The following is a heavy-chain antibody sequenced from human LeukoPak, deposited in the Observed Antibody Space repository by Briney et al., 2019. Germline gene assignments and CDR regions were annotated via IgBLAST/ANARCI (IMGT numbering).Heavy chain of an antibody. J-gene: IGHJ4*02. D-gene: IGHD3-22*01. CDR2: ITGSGGTT. CDR1: GFTFSSYT. Sequence: GGSLRLSCAASGFTFSSYTMTWVRQAPGKGLEWVSTITGSGGTTYYADSVKGRFTISRDNSKNTLSLQMNSLRAEDTAVYYCAKDAFHDSSGYYSPFDYWGQGTLVTVSS. CDR3: AKDAFHDSSGYYSPFDY. V-gene: IGHV3-23*01.